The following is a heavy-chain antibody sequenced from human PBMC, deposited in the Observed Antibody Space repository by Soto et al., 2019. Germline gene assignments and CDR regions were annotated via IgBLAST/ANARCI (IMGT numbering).Heavy chain of an antibody. Sequence: DVQLVESGGSLVQPGWSLRLSCAASGFTFDDYAMHWVRQAPGKGLEWVTGISWNSDTIGYADSVKGRFTISRDNAKNSLYLQMNSLRAEDTAFYYCARDVWSRASGPPDSWGQGTLVTVSS. D-gene: IGHD3-10*01. V-gene: IGHV3-9*01. CDR1: GFTFDDYA. J-gene: IGHJ4*02. CDR2: ISWNSDTI. CDR3: ARDVWSRASGPPDS.